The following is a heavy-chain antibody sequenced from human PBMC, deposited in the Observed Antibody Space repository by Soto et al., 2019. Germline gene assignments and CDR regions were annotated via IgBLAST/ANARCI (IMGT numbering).Heavy chain of an antibody. CDR1: GGSISSYY. V-gene: IGHV4-59*01. CDR2: IYYSGST. Sequence: PSETLPHTCTVSGGSISSYYWSWIRQPTGKGLEWIGYIYYSGSTNYNPSLKSRVTISVDTSKNQFSLKLSSVTAADTAVYYCARDLGAVAGIGNWFDPWGQGTLVTVSS. CDR3: ARDLGAVAGIGNWFDP. J-gene: IGHJ5*02. D-gene: IGHD6-19*01.